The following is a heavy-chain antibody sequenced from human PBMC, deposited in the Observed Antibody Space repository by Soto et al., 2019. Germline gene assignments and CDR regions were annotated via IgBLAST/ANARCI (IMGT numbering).Heavy chain of an antibody. Sequence: EVQLVESGGGLVQPGGSLRLSCAASGFTFSNYWMYWVRQAPGKGLVWVSRINSDGSTTSYADSVKGRFTISRDNAKSTLYLQMNSLRAEDTAVYYCARGVCVGGCCDSFAGFYYYEMDVWGKWTTVTVFS. CDR2: INSDGSTT. J-gene: IGHJ6*04. D-gene: IGHD2-15*01. CDR3: ARGVCVGGCCDSFAGFYYYEMDV. V-gene: IGHV3-74*01. CDR1: GFTFSNYW.